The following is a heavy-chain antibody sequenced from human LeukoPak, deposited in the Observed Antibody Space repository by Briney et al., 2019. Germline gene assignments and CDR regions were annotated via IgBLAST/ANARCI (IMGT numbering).Heavy chain of an antibody. V-gene: IGHV1-46*01. J-gene: IGHJ4*02. D-gene: IGHD1-26*01. CDR1: GYSFTSYY. CDR3: ARCIVGATYFDY. Sequence: ASVKVSCKASGYSFTSYYMHWVRQAPGQGLEWKGIINPSGGSTSNAQKFQGRVTMTRDMSTSTVYMELSSLRSEDTAVYYCARCIVGATYFDYWGQGSLVTVSS. CDR2: INPSGGST.